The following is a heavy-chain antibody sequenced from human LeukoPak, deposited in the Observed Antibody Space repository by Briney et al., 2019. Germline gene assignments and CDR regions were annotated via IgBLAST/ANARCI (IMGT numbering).Heavy chain of an antibody. D-gene: IGHD3-10*01. V-gene: IGHV3-9*01. Sequence: GRSLSLSCAVSAFTLDDYTMHWVRHAPGKVLEWVSGISWNSGSIGYADSVKGRFTISRDNAKNSLYLQMNSLRAEDTALYYCAKGSIMVRGVIDYWGQGTLVTVSS. CDR1: AFTLDDYT. J-gene: IGHJ4*02. CDR3: AKGSIMVRGVIDY. CDR2: ISWNSGSI.